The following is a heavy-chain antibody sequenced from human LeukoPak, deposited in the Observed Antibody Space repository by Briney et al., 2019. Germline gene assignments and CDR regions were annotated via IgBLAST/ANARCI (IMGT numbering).Heavy chain of an antibody. J-gene: IGHJ1*01. Sequence: GGSLRLSCAASGFTFDEFAMHWVRQAPGKGLEWVSFVSGDGGRTDYADSVKGRFTISRDNSKNSLYLQMNSLTAEDTAFYFCARDRMSRAPTYFLHWGQGTLVTVSA. V-gene: IGHV3-43*02. CDR3: ARDRMSRAPTYFLH. CDR1: GFTFDEFA. D-gene: IGHD2-2*01. CDR2: VSGDGGRT.